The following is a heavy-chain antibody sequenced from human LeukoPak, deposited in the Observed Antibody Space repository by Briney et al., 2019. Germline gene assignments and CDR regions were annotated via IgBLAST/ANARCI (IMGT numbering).Heavy chain of an antibody. CDR1: GGSISGTDYY. CDR3: AGRGYAMAY. D-gene: IGHD5-12*01. J-gene: IGHJ4*02. CDR2: IHHSGTT. V-gene: IGHV4-30-4*01. Sequence: PSETLSHTCSVSGGSISGTDYYWSWIRQPPGKGLEWIGYIHHSGTTSYNPSLKSRITISVDPSMNQFSLKLTSMTAADTAVYYCAGRGYAMAYWGQGTLVTVSS.